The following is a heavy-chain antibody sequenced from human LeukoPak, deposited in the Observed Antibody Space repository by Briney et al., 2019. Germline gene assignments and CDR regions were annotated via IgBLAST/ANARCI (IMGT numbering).Heavy chain of an antibody. V-gene: IGHV3-43*02. Sequence: GGSLRLSCAASGFTFDDYTMHWVRQAPGKGLEWVSLISGDGGSTYYADSVKGRFTISRDNSKKSLYFEMNSLRTEDTALYYCAKAMGLYYYDSSGYYYDYWGQGTLATVSS. CDR1: GFTFDDYT. CDR2: ISGDGGST. CDR3: AKAMGLYYYDSSGYYYDY. D-gene: IGHD3-22*01. J-gene: IGHJ4*02.